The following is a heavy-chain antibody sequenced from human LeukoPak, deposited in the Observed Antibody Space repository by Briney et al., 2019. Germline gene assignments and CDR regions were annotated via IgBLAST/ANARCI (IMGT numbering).Heavy chain of an antibody. CDR3: ARGNEGNLLVGNMDV. D-gene: IGHD1-14*01. CDR2: IIPIFGKA. V-gene: IGHV1-69*13. Sequence: SVKVSCKASGGTFSNFAVSWVRQAPGQGLEWMGGIIPIFGKANYAQSFQGRVTITADESTATAYMELSSLRSEDTAVYYCARGNEGNLLVGNMDVWGTGTMVTVSS. CDR1: GGTFSNFA. J-gene: IGHJ6*03.